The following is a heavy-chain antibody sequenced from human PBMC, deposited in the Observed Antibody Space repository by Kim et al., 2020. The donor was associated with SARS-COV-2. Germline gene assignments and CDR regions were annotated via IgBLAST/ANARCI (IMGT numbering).Heavy chain of an antibody. CDR3: ARAENYDSSGYYYFVY. V-gene: IGHV3-30*01. J-gene: IGHJ4*02. Sequence: SVKGRFTISRDNSKNTLYLQMNSLRAEDTAVYYCARAENYDSSGYYYFVYWGQGTLVTVSS. D-gene: IGHD3-22*01.